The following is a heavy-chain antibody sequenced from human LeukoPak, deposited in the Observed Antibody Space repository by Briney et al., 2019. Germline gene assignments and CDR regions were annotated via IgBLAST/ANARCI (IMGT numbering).Heavy chain of an antibody. CDR2: INTDGSST. D-gene: IGHD5-18*01. CDR1: GFTFSSYW. CDR3: ARGDSRGYSYGYTDY. V-gene: IGHV3-74*01. Sequence: GRSLRLSCAASGFTFSSYWMHWVRQAPGKGLVWVSRINTDGSSTSYADSVKGRFTISRDNAKNTLYLQMNSLRAEDTAVYYCARGDSRGYSYGYTDYWGQGTLVTVSS. J-gene: IGHJ4*02.